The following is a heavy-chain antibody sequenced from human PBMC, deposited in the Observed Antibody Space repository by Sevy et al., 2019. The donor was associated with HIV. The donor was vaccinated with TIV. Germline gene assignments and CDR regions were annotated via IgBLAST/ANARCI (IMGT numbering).Heavy chain of an antibody. CDR2: INHSGST. D-gene: IGHD3-10*01. J-gene: IGHJ4*02. CDR3: ARADGSGSPDY. CDR1: GGSFSGYY. V-gene: IGHV4-34*01. Sequence: SETLSLTCAVYGGSFSGYYWSWIRQPPGKGLEWIGEINHSGSTNYNPSLKSRVTISVDTSKNQFFLKLSSVTAADTAVYYCARADGSGSPDYWGQGTLVTVSS.